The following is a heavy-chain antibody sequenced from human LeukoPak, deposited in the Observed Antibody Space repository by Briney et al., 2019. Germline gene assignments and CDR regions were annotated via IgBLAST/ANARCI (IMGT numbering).Heavy chain of an antibody. CDR2: IYPRDGST. CDR1: GYTFTGNY. Sequence: ASVKVSCTASGYTFTGNYIHWVRQAPGQGLEWMGMIYPRDGSTSYAQKFQGRVTATRDTSTSTVHMELSGLRSEDTAVYYCARDQEGFDYWGQGTLVTVSS. CDR3: ARDQEGFDY. J-gene: IGHJ4*02. V-gene: IGHV1-46*01.